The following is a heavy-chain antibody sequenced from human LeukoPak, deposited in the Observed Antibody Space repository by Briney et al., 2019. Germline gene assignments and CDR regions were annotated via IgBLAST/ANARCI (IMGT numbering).Heavy chain of an antibody. J-gene: IGHJ6*03. D-gene: IGHD5-24*01. CDR1: GYTFSIYA. Sequence: GGSLRLSCAASGYTFSIYAMNSVRQAPGKGLEWVSAISGSGGGTYYADSVKGRFTISRDNSKNTLYLQMNSLRAEDTAVYYCAKNRENYYYMDVWGKGTTVTVSS. V-gene: IGHV3-23*01. CDR3: AKNRENYYYMDV. CDR2: ISGSGGGT.